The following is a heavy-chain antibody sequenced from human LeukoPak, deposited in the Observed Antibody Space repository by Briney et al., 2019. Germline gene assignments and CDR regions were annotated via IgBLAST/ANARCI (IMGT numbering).Heavy chain of an antibody. J-gene: IGHJ4*02. CDR3: ARERRDGYRRFDY. Sequence: KPSETLSLTCTVSGGLMRSSSYYWGWIRQPPGKGLEWIGNIYYSGSTYYSPSLKSRVTISIDTSTNHFSLKLSSVTAADTAVYFCARERRDGYRRFDYWGQGTLVTVSS. CDR2: IYYSGST. CDR1: GGLMRSSSYY. V-gene: IGHV4-39*07. D-gene: IGHD5-24*01.